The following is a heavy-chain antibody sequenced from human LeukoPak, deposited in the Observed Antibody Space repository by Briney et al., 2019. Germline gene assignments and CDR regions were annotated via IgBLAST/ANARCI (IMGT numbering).Heavy chain of an antibody. V-gene: IGHV1-24*01. D-gene: IGHD3-16*01. J-gene: IGHJ4*02. CDR2: FDPEDGET. CDR1: GYTLTELS. CDR3: ATRGRDLYYFDY. Sequence: GASVKVSCKVSGYTLTELSMHWVRQAPGKGLEWMGGFDPEDGETIYAQKFQGRVTMTEDTSTDTAYMELSSLRSEDTAVYYCATRGRDLYYFDYWGQGTLVTVSS.